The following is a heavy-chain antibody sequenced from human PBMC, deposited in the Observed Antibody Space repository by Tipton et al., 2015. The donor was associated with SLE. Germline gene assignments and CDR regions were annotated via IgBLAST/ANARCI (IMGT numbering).Heavy chain of an antibody. CDR2: IYYSGST. D-gene: IGHD6-13*01. Sequence: TLSLTCTVSGGSISSYYWSWIRQPPGKGLEWIGYIYYSGSTNYNPSLKSRVTISIDTSKNQFSLKLTSVTAADTAVYYCARESYSSSWYDYYYYMDVWGKGTTITVSS. J-gene: IGHJ6*03. V-gene: IGHV4-59*01. CDR3: ARESYSSSWYDYYYYMDV. CDR1: GGSISSYY.